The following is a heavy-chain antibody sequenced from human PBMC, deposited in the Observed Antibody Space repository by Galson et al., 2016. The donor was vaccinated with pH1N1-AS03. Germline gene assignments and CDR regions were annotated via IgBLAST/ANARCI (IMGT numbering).Heavy chain of an antibody. D-gene: IGHD3-16*01. CDR1: GFNVNNNY. Sequence: SLRLSCAASGFNVNNNYMTWVRQAPGKGLDWVSVIYSGGITYYADSVKGRFFISRDTFTNTLYLQMSSLTAADTAVYFCARSYLGSHHFYDYGLEVWGQGTMVTVSS. CDR2: IYSGGIT. J-gene: IGHJ6*02. CDR3: ARSYLGSHHFYDYGLEV. V-gene: IGHV3-53*01.